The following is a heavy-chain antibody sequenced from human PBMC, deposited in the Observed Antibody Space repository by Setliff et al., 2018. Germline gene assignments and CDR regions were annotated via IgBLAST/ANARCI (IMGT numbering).Heavy chain of an antibody. Sequence: PSETLSLTCSVAGGSMSNYFWSWVRRPPGKGLEWIGFISSGGSTIYSPSLKSRVTISVDTSKNQFSLRPTSVTAADTAIYYCARNPASGAYYSSRPFHFDYWGQGALVTVSS. CDR2: ISSGGST. CDR3: ARNPASGAYYSSRPFHFDY. CDR1: GGSMSNYF. J-gene: IGHJ4*02. V-gene: IGHV4-4*08. D-gene: IGHD3-22*01.